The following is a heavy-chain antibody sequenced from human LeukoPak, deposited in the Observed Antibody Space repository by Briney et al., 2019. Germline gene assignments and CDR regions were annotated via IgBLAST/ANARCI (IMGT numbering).Heavy chain of an antibody. CDR3: AREIPGGDYYDFWSGYYSSYFDY. J-gene: IGHJ4*02. D-gene: IGHD3-3*01. Sequence: GASVKVSCKASGYTFTSYAMNWVRQAPGQGLEWMGWINTNTGNPTYAQGFTGRFVFSLDTSVSTAYLQISSLKAEDTAVYYCAREIPGGDYYDFWSGYYSSYFDYWGQGTLVTVSS. CDR2: INTNTGNP. CDR1: GYTFTSYA. V-gene: IGHV7-4-1*02.